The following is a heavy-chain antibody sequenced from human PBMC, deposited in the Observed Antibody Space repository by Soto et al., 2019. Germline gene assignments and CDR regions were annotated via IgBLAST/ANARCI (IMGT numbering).Heavy chain of an antibody. CDR1: GASISSRDYY. V-gene: IGHV4-39*01. Sequence: SETLSLTCSVSGASISSRDYYWGWIRQTPGKGLEWIGNIDYNGVTDYNPSLKSRVTVSKDTSKNQFSLKVASVTAADTAIYYCGRVVIGTSRHTDSDYWGQGTQVTVSS. CDR3: GRVVIGTSRHTDSDY. J-gene: IGHJ4*02. CDR2: IDYNGVT. D-gene: IGHD2-21*01.